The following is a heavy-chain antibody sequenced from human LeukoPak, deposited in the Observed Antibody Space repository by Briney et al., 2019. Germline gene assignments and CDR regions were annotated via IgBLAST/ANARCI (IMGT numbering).Heavy chain of an antibody. J-gene: IGHJ6*03. CDR1: GYTFTSYD. D-gene: IGHD2-2*01. Sequence: ASVKVSCKASGYTFTSYDINWVRQATGQGLEWMGWMNPNSGNTGYAQKFQGRVTMTRNTSISTAYMELSSLRSEDTAVYYCARGLYCSSTSCYLLSMDVWGKGTTVTVSS. CDR3: ARGLYCSSTSCYLLSMDV. V-gene: IGHV1-8*01. CDR2: MNPNSGNT.